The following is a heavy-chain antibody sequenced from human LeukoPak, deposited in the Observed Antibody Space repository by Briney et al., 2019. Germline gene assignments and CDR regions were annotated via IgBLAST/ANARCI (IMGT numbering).Heavy chain of an antibody. CDR2: IYSGGST. D-gene: IGHD3-3*01. CDR3: ARDGYTIFGVVIGEFPGY. V-gene: IGHV3-53*05. CDR1: GFTVSSNY. J-gene: IGHJ4*02. Sequence: PGGSLRLSCAASGFTVSSNYMSWVRQAPGKGLEWVSVIYSGGSTYYADSVKGRFTISRDNSKNTLYLQMNSLRAEDTAVYYCARDGYTIFGVVIGEFPGYWGQGTLVTVSS.